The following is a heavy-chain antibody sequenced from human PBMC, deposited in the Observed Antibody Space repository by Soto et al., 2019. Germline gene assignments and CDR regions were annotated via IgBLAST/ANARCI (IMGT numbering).Heavy chain of an antibody. J-gene: IGHJ5*02. Sequence: PGGSLRLSCAASGFTFSSYSMNWVRQAPGKGLEWVSSISSSGSYIYYADSVKGRFTISRDNANNSLYLQMNSLRAEDTAVYYCARVINVAGTSGWFDPWGQGTQVTVS. CDR2: ISSSGSYI. D-gene: IGHD6-19*01. CDR1: GFTFSSYS. CDR3: ARVINVAGTSGWFDP. V-gene: IGHV3-21*01.